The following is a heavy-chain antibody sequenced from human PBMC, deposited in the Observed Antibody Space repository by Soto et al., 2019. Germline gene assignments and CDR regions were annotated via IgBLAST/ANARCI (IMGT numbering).Heavy chain of an antibody. CDR2: ISSSSSYI. Sequence: PGGSLRLSCAASGFTFSSYSMNWVRQAPGKGLEWVSSISSSSSYIYYADSVKGRFTISRDNAKNSLYLQMNSLRAEDTAVYYCASDFWSGYPPLYYFDYWGQGTLVTVSS. CDR1: GFTFSSYS. CDR3: ASDFWSGYPPLYYFDY. D-gene: IGHD3-3*01. J-gene: IGHJ4*02. V-gene: IGHV3-21*01.